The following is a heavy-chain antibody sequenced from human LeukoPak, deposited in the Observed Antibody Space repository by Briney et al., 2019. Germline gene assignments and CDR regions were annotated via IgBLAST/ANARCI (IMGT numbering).Heavy chain of an antibody. D-gene: IGHD4-17*01. CDR1: GYTFTGYY. J-gene: IGHJ5*02. Sequence: ASVKVSCKASGYTFTGYYMHWVRQAPGQGLEWMGWINPNSGGTNYAQKFQGRVTMTRDTSISTAYMELSRLRSDDTAVYYCARDPDPTTGWFGPWGQGTLVTVSS. CDR2: INPNSGGT. CDR3: ARDPDPTTGWFGP. V-gene: IGHV1-2*02.